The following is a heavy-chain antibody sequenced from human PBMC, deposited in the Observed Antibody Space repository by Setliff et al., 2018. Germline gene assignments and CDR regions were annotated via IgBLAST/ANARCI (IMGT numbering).Heavy chain of an antibody. J-gene: IGHJ3*02. CDR2: INHNGGT. V-gene: IGHV4-34*01. CDR1: GFSITSGYY. CDR3: ARGKIRITMIVVPTGGAFDI. D-gene: IGHD3-22*01. Sequence: SETLSFTCAVSGFSITSGYYWSWIRQPPGRGLEWIGEINHNGGTNYNPSLKSRVTISVDTSKNQFSLKLSSVTAADTAVYYCARGKIRITMIVVPTGGAFDIWGQGTMVTVSS.